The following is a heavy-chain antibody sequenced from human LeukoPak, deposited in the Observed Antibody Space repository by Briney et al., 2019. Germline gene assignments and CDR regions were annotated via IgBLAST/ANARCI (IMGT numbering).Heavy chain of an antibody. D-gene: IGHD6-13*01. Sequence: ASAKVSCKASGYTFTSYGINWVRQAPGQGLEWMGWISAYNGDTNYAQKFQGRVTMTRDTSISTAYMELSRLRSDDTAVYYCASTHTSSSWSAIGYWGQGTLVTVSS. V-gene: IGHV1-18*01. CDR2: ISAYNGDT. CDR1: GYTFTSYG. J-gene: IGHJ4*02. CDR3: ASTHTSSSWSAIGY.